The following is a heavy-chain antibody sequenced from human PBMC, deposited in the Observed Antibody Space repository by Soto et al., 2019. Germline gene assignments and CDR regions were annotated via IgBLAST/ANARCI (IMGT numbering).Heavy chain of an antibody. D-gene: IGHD2-2*01. CDR3: ASGYCSSTSCYASNWFDP. V-gene: IGHV4-34*01. CDR2: INHSGST. CDR1: GVSFSGYY. J-gene: IGHJ5*02. Sequence: PSDTLSLTCAVYGVSFSGYYWSWIRQPPGKGLEWIGEINHSGSTNYNPSLKSRVTISVDTSKNQFSLKLSSVTAADTAVYYCASGYCSSTSCYASNWFDPWGQGTLVTVS.